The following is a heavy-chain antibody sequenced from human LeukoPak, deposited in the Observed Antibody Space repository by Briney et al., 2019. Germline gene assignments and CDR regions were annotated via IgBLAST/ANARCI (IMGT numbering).Heavy chain of an antibody. D-gene: IGHD1-26*01. Sequence: PSETLSLTCVVSGYSISSGCSWGCIRQPAGECLGWIWTLYNRRSPYYSRSLKSRLTTSVDTSKNHFSLKLSSVTAADTAIYYCASGSMTRNALDIWGQGAMVTVSS. CDR1: GYSISSGCS. J-gene: IGHJ3*02. CDR3: ASGSMTRNALDI. V-gene: IGHV4-38-2*01. CDR2: LYNRRSP.